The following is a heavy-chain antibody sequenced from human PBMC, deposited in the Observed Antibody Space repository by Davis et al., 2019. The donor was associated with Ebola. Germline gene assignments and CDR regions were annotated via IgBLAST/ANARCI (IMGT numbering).Heavy chain of an antibody. D-gene: IGHD5-24*01. V-gene: IGHV1-69*04. CDR2: IIPILGIA. Sequence: SVKVSCKASGGTFSSYAISWVRQAPGQGLEWMGRIIPILGIANYAQKFQGRVTITADKSTSTAYMELSSLRSEDTAVYYCADADGYNQGGFDYWGQGTLVTVSS. J-gene: IGHJ4*02. CDR3: ADADGYNQGGFDY. CDR1: GGTFSSYA.